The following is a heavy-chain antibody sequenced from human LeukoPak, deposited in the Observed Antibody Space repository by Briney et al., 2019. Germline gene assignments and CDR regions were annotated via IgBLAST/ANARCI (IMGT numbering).Heavy chain of an antibody. CDR1: GGSVTDYY. V-gene: IGHV4-59*02. CDR2: IYYTGT. D-gene: IGHD3-22*01. CDR3: ARGVPYYDSSGYYFG. Sequence: SETLSLTCTVSGGSVTDYYWSWIRQSPGKGLEWIGYIYYTGTSYNPSLKSRVTISVDTSKNQFSLKLSSVTAADTAVYYCARGVPYYDSSGYYFGWGQGTLATVSS. J-gene: IGHJ4*02.